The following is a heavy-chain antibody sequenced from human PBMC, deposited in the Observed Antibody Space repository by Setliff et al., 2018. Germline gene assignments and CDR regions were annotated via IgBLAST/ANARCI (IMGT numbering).Heavy chain of an antibody. Sequence: PSETLSLTCTGSGDSISSGSYYWTWIRQPAGKGLEWIGHFHTGGSTNYNRSLRSRVSISVDTSKNQFSLKLSSVTAADTATYYCARAGPTVTFFRVLVISWWDPWGQGSLFTVSS. V-gene: IGHV4-61*09. CDR3: ARAGPTVTFFRVLVISWWDP. CDR2: FHTGGST. J-gene: IGHJ5*02. CDR1: GDSISSGSYY. D-gene: IGHD3-3*01.